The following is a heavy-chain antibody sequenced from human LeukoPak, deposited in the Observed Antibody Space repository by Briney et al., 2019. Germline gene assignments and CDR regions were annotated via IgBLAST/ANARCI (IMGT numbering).Heavy chain of an antibody. J-gene: IGHJ4*02. CDR3: AKALYGGHDY. Sequence: GGSLRLSCAASGFTFTSYAMSWVRQAPGKGLECVSALSGNGNTIYYADSVRGRFTISRDNSKNTLSLQMNSLRAEDTAVYYCAKALYGGHDYWGQGTLVTVSS. D-gene: IGHD4-23*01. CDR1: GFTFTSYA. V-gene: IGHV3-23*01. CDR2: LSGNGNTI.